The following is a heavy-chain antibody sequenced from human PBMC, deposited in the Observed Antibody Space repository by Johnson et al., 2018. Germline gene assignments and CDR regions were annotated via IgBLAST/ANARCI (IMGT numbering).Heavy chain of an antibody. CDR3: ARDTGWPELLAY. D-gene: IGHD5-24*01. CDR1: GFIFSDHY. Sequence: QVQLVESGGGVVQPGRSLRLSCAASGFIFSDHYMDWVRQAPGKGLEWVAVIWHDGTNKYYADSVKGRFTISRDNSKNTLYLQMNSLRVDDTALYYCARDTGWPELLAYWGQGTLVTVSS. J-gene: IGHJ4*02. CDR2: IWHDGTNK. V-gene: IGHV3-33*08.